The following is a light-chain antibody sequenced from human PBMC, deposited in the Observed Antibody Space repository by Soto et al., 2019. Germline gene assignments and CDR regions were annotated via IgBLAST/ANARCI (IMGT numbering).Light chain of an antibody. Sequence: EVVMTQSPATLSVSPGERATLSCRASESVSSYLAWYQQKPGQAPRLLIYGASTRATGIPARFSGSGSGTEFTLTISSLQPEDFAIYYCQQYNNWPPITFGQGTRLEIK. CDR1: ESVSSY. CDR3: QQYNNWPPIT. J-gene: IGKJ5*01. CDR2: GAS. V-gene: IGKV3-15*01.